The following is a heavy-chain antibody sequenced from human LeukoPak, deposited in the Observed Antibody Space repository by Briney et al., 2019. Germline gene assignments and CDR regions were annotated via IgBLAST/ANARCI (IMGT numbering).Heavy chain of an antibody. D-gene: IGHD6-19*01. CDR3: ARDHGDSSGRYLTPGY. CDR1: GFTFSSYA. CDR2: ISYDGSNK. Sequence: GGSLRLSCAASGFTFSSYAMHWVRQAPGKGLEWVAVISYDGSNKYYADSVKGRFTISRDNSKNTLYLQMNSLRAEDTAVYYCARDHGDSSGRYLTPGYWGQGTLVTVSS. J-gene: IGHJ4*02. V-gene: IGHV3-30-3*01.